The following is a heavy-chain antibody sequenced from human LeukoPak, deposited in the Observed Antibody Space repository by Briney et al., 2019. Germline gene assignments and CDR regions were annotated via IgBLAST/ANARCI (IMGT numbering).Heavy chain of an antibody. J-gene: IGHJ3*02. V-gene: IGHV4-61*02. CDR3: ARSTTVTTFDAFDI. CDR1: GGSISSGSYY. CDR2: IYTSGST. D-gene: IGHD4-17*01. Sequence: PSETLSLTCTVSGGSISSGSYYWSWIRQPAGKGLEWIGRIYTSGSTNYNPSLKSRVTISVDTSKNQFSLKLSSVTAADTAVYYCARSTTVTTFDAFDIWGQETMVTVSS.